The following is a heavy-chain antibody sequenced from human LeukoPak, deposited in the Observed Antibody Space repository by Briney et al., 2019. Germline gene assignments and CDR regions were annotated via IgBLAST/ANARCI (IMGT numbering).Heavy chain of an antibody. Sequence: PGGTLRLSCAASGFTFSSYGMHWVRQPPGKGLEWVAVISYDGSKKYYADSVKRRFTISRDSSKNMLYLQMNSLRVEDTAVYYCGKGFSSGLWDACDIWGQGTMVTVSS. V-gene: IGHV3-30*18. CDR1: GFTFSSYG. CDR3: GKGFSSGLWDACDI. CDR2: ISYDGSKK. D-gene: IGHD3-22*01. J-gene: IGHJ3*02.